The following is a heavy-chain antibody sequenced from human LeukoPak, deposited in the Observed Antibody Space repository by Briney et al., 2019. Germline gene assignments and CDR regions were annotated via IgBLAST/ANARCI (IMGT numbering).Heavy chain of an antibody. CDR3: ARDPCDYGGNGRIGWFDP. Sequence: SETLSLTCTVSGGSISSYYWSWIRQPAGKGLEWIGRIYTSGSTNYNPSLKSRVTISVDKSKNQFSLKLGSVTAADTAVYYCARDPCDYGGNGRIGWFDPWGQGTLVTVSS. D-gene: IGHD4-23*01. CDR2: IYTSGST. CDR1: GGSISSYY. J-gene: IGHJ5*02. V-gene: IGHV4-4*07.